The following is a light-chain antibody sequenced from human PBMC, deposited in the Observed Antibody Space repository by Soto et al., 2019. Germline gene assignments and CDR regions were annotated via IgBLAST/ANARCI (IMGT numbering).Light chain of an antibody. Sequence: QSALTQPASVSGSPGQSITISCTGTSSDVGRYNYVSWYQQHPGKAPKLMIYDVSNRPSGVSNRFSGSKSGNTASLPISGLQAEDEADYYCSSYTSSITLDVFGTGTKLTVL. CDR3: SSYTSSITLDV. V-gene: IGLV2-14*01. CDR1: SSDVGRYNY. CDR2: DVS. J-gene: IGLJ1*01.